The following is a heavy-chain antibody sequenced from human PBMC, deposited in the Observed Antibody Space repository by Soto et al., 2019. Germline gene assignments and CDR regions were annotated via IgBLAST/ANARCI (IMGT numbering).Heavy chain of an antibody. CDR1: GGSISSGGYS. Sequence: QLQLQESGSGLVKPSQTLSLTCGVSGGSISSGGYSWSWIRQPPGKGLEWIGYIYQSGSTFYNPYLKGRGSISVDRSKNQFFLNLTSVTAADTAIYFCARESRSSRYDTSGYSQYWYFDLWGRGTLVVVSS. CDR2: IYQSGST. D-gene: IGHD3-22*01. CDR3: ARESRSSRYDTSGYSQYWYFDL. J-gene: IGHJ2*01. V-gene: IGHV4-30-2*01.